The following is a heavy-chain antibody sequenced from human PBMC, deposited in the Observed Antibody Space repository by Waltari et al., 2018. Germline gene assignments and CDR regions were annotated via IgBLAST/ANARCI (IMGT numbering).Heavy chain of an antibody. CDR1: GVSIRSGGYF. CDR3: ASFREYYDSSGNYFGAFDT. V-gene: IGHV4-61*02. J-gene: IGHJ3*02. D-gene: IGHD3-22*01. CDR2: VYSAGNT. Sequence: QVQLQESGPGLVKPSQTLSLTCDVSGVSIRSGGYFWSWVRQPAGKGLEWIGRVYSAGNTDYNPSLKSRATVSVGTSKNQFFLRLTFMAAADAAVYYCASFREYYDSSGNYFGAFDTWGQGTKVTVSS.